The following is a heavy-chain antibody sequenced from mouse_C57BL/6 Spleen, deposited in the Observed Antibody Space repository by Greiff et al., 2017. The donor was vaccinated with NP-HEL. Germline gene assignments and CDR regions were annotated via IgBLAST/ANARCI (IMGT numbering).Heavy chain of an antibody. Sequence: QVQLKESGPGILQSSQTLSLTCSFSGFSLSTSGMGVSWIRQPSGKGLEWLAHIYWDDDKRYNPSLKSRLTISKDTSRNQVFLKITSVDTADTATYYCARRARVTTGEGWYFDVWGTGTTVTVSS. CDR2: IYWDDDK. CDR1: GFSLSTSGMG. CDR3: ARRARVTTGEGWYFDV. V-gene: IGHV8-12*01. J-gene: IGHJ1*03. D-gene: IGHD2-2*01.